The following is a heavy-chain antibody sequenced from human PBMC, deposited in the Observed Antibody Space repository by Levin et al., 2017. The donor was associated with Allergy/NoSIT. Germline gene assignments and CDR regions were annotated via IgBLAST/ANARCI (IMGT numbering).Heavy chain of an antibody. V-gene: IGHV5-10-1*01. D-gene: IGHD5-12*01. J-gene: IGHJ4*02. Sequence: GESLKISCKGSGYSFTSYWISWVRQMPGKGLEWMGRIDPSDSYTNYSPSFQGHVTISADKSISTAYLQWSSLKASDTAMYYCARSPPGYDYFDYWGQGTLVTVSS. CDR2: IDPSDSYT. CDR3: ARSPPGYDYFDY. CDR1: GYSFTSYW.